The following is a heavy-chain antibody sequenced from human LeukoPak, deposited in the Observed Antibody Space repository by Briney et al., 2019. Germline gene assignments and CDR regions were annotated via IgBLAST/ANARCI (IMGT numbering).Heavy chain of an antibody. CDR2: IGKAGDT. CDR1: GFTFRTYD. V-gene: IGHV3-13*01. J-gene: IGHJ5*02. D-gene: IGHD2-21*01. Sequence: GGSLRLSCTASGFTFRTYDMHWVRQPTGEGLEWVAGIGKAGDTYYLGSVKGRFTISRENAKNSLYLQMNSLRVGDTALYYCVRGDVGFDPWGQGNPGHRLL. CDR3: VRGDVGFDP.